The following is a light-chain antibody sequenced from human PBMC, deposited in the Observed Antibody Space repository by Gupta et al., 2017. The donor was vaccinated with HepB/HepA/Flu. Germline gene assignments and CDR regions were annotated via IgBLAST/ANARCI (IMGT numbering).Light chain of an antibody. CDR1: NIGSKS. V-gene: IGLV3-21*04. J-gene: IGLJ2*01. Sequence: SYVLTQPPSVSVAPGKTARITCGGNNIGSKSVHWYQQKPGQAPVLVIYYDSDRPSGIPERFSGSNSGNTATLTISXVXAGDEAXYYCQVWDSSSDPYVVFGGGTKLTVL. CDR3: QVWDSSSDPYVV. CDR2: YDS.